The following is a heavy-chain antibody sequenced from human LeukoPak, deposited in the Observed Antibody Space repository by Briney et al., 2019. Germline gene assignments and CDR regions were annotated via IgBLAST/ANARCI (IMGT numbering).Heavy chain of an antibody. D-gene: IGHD4-11*01. CDR2: IKQDGSEK. Sequence: GGSLRLSCAASGFDFSNYWMYWVRQAPGKGLEWVANIKQDGSEKYYVDSVRGRFTISRDNAKNSLSLQMNSLRAEDTAVYYCASNYGGWGQGTLVTVSS. J-gene: IGHJ4*02. CDR3: ASNYGG. CDR1: GFDFSNYW. V-gene: IGHV3-7*03.